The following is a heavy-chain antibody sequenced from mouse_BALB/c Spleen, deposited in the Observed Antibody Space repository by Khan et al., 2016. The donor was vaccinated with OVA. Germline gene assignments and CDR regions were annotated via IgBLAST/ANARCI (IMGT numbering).Heavy chain of an antibody. Sequence: QVQLKQSGAELAKPGASVMMSCKASGYTFTTYWMHWVKQRPGQGLEWIGYINPTSGYTDYNDKFKDRATLSADKSSSTAYMQLSSLTSEDSAVYYCTRDRIDYWGQGTTLTVSS. CDR2: INPTSGYT. CDR1: GYTFTTYW. CDR3: TRDRIDY. J-gene: IGHJ2*01. V-gene: IGHV1-7*01.